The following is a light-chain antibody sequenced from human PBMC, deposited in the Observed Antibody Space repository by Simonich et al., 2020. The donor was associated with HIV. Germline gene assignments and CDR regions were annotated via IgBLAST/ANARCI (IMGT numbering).Light chain of an antibody. CDR3: QQYYSTHWT. CDR1: QSVLYSSNTKNY. CDR2: WAS. Sequence: DIVMTQSPDSLAVSLGERATINCKSSQSVLYSSNTKNYLAWYQQKPGQPPKLLIYWASTRESGVPARFRGSGSGTDFTLTISSLQAEDVAVYYCQQYYSTHWTFGQGTKVEIK. V-gene: IGKV4-1*01. J-gene: IGKJ1*01.